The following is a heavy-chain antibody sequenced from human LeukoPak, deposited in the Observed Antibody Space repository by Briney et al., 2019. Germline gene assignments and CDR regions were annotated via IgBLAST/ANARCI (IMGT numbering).Heavy chain of an antibody. Sequence: TGGSLRLSCAASGFTFYDYAMHWVRQAPGKGLEWVSLISWDGGSTYYADSVKGRFTISRDNSKNSLYLQMNSLRAEDTALYYCAKDSGGDYYYMDVWGKGTTVTVSS. CDR1: GFTFYDYA. CDR3: AKDSGGDYYYMDV. D-gene: IGHD2-15*01. V-gene: IGHV3-43D*03. CDR2: ISWDGGST. J-gene: IGHJ6*03.